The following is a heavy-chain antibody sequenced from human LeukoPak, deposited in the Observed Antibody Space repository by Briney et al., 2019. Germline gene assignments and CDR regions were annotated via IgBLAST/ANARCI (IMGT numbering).Heavy chain of an antibody. CDR1: GYRFTSYW. CDR2: IYPGDSDT. J-gene: IGHJ6*02. CDR3: AKYGSGTGAGYYYGMDV. D-gene: IGHD3-10*01. Sequence: GESLKISCKGSGYRFTSYWIGWVRQMPGKGLEWMGIIYPGDSDTRYSPSFQGQVTISADKSISTAYLQWSSLKASDTAMYYCAKYGSGTGAGYYYGMDVWGQGTTVTVSS. V-gene: IGHV5-51*01.